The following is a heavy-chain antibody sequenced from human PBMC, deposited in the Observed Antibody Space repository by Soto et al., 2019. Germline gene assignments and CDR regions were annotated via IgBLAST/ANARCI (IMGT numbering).Heavy chain of an antibody. CDR3: AKVATTIFGRRPPPDY. CDR2: ISGSGGST. V-gene: IGHV3-23*01. J-gene: IGHJ4*02. Sequence: GGSLRLSCAASGFTFSSYAMSWVRQAPGKGLEWVSAISGSGGSTYYADSVKGRFTISRDNSKNTLYLQMNSLRAEDTAVYYCAKVATTIFGRRPPPDYWGQGTLVTVSS. CDR1: GFTFSSYA. D-gene: IGHD3-3*01.